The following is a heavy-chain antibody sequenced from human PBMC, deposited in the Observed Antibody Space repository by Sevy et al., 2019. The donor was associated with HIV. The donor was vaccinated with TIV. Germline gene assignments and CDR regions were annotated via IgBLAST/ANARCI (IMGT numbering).Heavy chain of an antibody. J-gene: IGHJ3*02. CDR2: IIPIFCTA. D-gene: IGHD1-26*01. CDR1: GGTFSSYA. Sequence: ASVKVSCKASGGTFSSYAISWVRQAPGQGLEWMGGIIPIFCTANYAQKFQGRVTITADESTGTAYMELSSLGSEDTAVYYCARGRGIVDRDDAFDIWGQGTMVTVSS. CDR3: ARGRGIVDRDDAFDI. V-gene: IGHV1-69*13.